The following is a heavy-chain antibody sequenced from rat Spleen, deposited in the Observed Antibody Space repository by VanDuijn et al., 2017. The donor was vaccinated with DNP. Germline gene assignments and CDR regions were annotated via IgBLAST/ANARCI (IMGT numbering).Heavy chain of an antibody. D-gene: IGHD5-1*01. CDR2: ISYSGTT. J-gene: IGHJ1*01. V-gene: IGHV3-1*01. CDR3: ARGAGSPYWYFDF. CDR1: GYSITRNY. Sequence: EVQLQESGPGLVKPSQSLSLTCSVTGYSITRNYWAWIRKGPGNKMEWMGYISYSGTTGYNPSLKSRISITRDTSKNQFLLHFSSITAEDTATYYCARGAGSPYWYFDFWGPGTMVTVSS.